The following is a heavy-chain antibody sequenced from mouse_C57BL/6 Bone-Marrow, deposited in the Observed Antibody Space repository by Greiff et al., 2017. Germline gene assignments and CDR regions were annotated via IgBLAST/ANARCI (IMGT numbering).Heavy chain of an antibody. CDR2: IWSGGST. CDR1: GFSLTSYG. V-gene: IGHV2-5*01. Sequence: VMLVESGPGLVQPSQCLSITCTVSGFSLTSYGVHWVRQSPGKGLEWMGVIWSGGSTDYNAAFMSRLGITKDNSKSQVFFKMNSMQADDTAIYCCAKTEIYDPWYAYWGQGALVTVSA. CDR3: AKTEIYDPWYAY. D-gene: IGHD2-12*01. J-gene: IGHJ3*01.